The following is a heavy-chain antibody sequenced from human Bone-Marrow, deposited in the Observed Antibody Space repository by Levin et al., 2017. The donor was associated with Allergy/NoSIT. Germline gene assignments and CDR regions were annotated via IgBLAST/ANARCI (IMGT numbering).Heavy chain of an antibody. CDR2: VYYSGRT. Sequence: SSETLSLTCSVSGVSINSYYWSWIRQPPGKGLEWIGYVYYSGRTNYIPSLKGRVTISMDTSKNQFSLKLTSVTAADTAVYYCARADGGYFDYWGQGSLVTVSS. CDR3: ARADGGYFDY. CDR1: GVSINSYY. J-gene: IGHJ4*02. V-gene: IGHV4-59*01. D-gene: IGHD3-16*01.